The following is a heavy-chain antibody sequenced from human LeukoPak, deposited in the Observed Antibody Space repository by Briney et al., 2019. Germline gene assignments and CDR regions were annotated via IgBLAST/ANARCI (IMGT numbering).Heavy chain of an antibody. Sequence: SQTLSLTCTVSGGSISSGGYYWSWIRQHPGKGLEWIGYIYYSGSTYYNPSLKSRVTISVDTSKNQFSLKLSSVTAADTAVYYCARFTGVTTGTFYYYYYGMDVWGQGTTVTVSS. D-gene: IGHD4-17*01. CDR2: IYYSGST. J-gene: IGHJ6*02. CDR3: ARFTGVTTGTFYYYYYGMDV. CDR1: GGSISSGGYY. V-gene: IGHV4-31*03.